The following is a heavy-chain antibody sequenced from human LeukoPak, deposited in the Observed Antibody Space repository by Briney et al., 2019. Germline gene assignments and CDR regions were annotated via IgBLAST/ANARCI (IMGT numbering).Heavy chain of an antibody. Sequence: GGSLRLSCAASGFIFRVYGMHWVRQAPGKGLEWVAFIRYDASKEDHADSVKGRFTISRDNTKNMLFLQMNSLRVEDTAVYYCANSEYTTSARDLNDYWGQGTLVTVSS. J-gene: IGHJ4*02. CDR1: GFIFRVYG. CDR3: ANSEYTTSARDLNDY. CDR2: IRYDASKE. V-gene: IGHV3-30*02. D-gene: IGHD2-2*02.